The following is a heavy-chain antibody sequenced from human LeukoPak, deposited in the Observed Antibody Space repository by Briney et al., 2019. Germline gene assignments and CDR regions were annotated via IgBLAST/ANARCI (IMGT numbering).Heavy chain of an antibody. J-gene: IGHJ3*02. CDR1: GFTFSNFW. CDR3: ARDRWGERAFDT. V-gene: IGHV3-74*01. CDR2: ITSDGDIT. Sequence: PGGSLRLSCAASGFTFSNFWMHWVRQLPGKGLEWLAHITSDGDITNYADSVTGRFTISRDNARNTVSLQMNSLRADDTAVYFCARDRWGERAFDTWARGHWSPSLQ. D-gene: IGHD7-27*01.